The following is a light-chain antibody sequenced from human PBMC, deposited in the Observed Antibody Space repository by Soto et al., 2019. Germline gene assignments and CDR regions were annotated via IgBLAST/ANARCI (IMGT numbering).Light chain of an antibody. CDR1: QGISNF. Sequence: DIQMTQSPSSLSASVGDRVTITCRASQGISNFLAWYQQKPGQVPELLIFGASTLQSGVPSRFSGSGSGTDFTLAISSLQPEDAATYYCQKYDSAPLTFGGGTKVEIK. CDR2: GAS. V-gene: IGKV1-27*01. CDR3: QKYDSAPLT. J-gene: IGKJ4*01.